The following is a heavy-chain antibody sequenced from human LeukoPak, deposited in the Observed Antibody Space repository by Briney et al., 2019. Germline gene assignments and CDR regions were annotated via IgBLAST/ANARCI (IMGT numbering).Heavy chain of an antibody. J-gene: IGHJ4*02. Sequence: GASVRVSCKASGYTFTGYYMHWLRQAPGQGLEWMGWINPNSGGTNYAQKFQGRVTMTRDTSISTAYMELSRLRSDDTAVYYCARLQLGIIAAAESIDYGGQGTPVTVSS. V-gene: IGHV1-2*02. D-gene: IGHD6-13*01. CDR1: GYTFTGYY. CDR2: INPNSGGT. CDR3: ARLQLGIIAAAESIDY.